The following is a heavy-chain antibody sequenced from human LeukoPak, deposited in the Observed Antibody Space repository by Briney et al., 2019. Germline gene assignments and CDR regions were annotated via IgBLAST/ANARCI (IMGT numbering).Heavy chain of an antibody. J-gene: IGHJ1*01. D-gene: IGHD3-16*01. CDR1: GYTLTGYY. Sequence: ASVKVSCKASGYTLTGYYMHWVRQAPGHRLEWMAWINPSNGETKFAPRFQGRVTMTRDTSISTAYMELSRLRPDDTAIYYCARSQFRTTNSGAWGFQPWGQGTLVTVSS. CDR2: INPSNGET. CDR3: ARSQFRTTNSGAWGFQP. V-gene: IGHV1-2*02.